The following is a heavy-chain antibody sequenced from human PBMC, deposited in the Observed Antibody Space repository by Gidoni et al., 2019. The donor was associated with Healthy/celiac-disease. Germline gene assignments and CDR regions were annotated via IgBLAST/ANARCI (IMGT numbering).Heavy chain of an antibody. CDR1: GFTFSSYG. V-gene: IGHV3-30*18. D-gene: IGHD6-19*01. CDR2: ISYDGSNK. Sequence: QVQLVESGGGVVQPGRSLRVSCAASGFTFSSYGMHWVRQAPGKGLELVAVISYDGSNKYYADSVKGRFTISRDNSKNTLYLQMNSLRAEYTAVYYCAKGSLYSSGWSAEYFQHWGQGTLVTVSS. CDR3: AKGSLYSSGWSAEYFQH. J-gene: IGHJ1*01.